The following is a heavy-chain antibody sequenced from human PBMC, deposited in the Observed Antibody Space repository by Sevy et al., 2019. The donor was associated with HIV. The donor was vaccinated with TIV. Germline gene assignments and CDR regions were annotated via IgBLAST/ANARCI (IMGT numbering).Heavy chain of an antibody. CDR2: IFYSGST. CDR3: ARHGVGIAAAVSFDY. J-gene: IGHJ4*02. V-gene: IGHV4-59*08. D-gene: IGHD6-13*01. Sequence: SETLSLTCTVSGGSISSYYWSWIRQPPGKGLEWIGYIFYSGSTNYNPSLKSRVTISVDTSKNQFSLKLSSVTAADTPVYYCARHGVGIAAAVSFDYWGQGTLVTVSS. CDR1: GGSISSYY.